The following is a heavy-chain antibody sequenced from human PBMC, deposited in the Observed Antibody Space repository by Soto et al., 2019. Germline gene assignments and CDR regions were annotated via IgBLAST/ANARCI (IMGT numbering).Heavy chain of an antibody. CDR2: INAGNGNT. CDR3: ARGLSVVVPAASFDY. D-gene: IGHD2-2*01. CDR1: GYTFTSYA. V-gene: IGHV1-3*01. J-gene: IGHJ4*02. Sequence: QVQLVQSGAEVKKPGASVKVSCKASGYTFTSYAMHWVRQAPGQRLEWMGWINAGNGNTKYSQKFQGRVTITRDTSASTAYMELSSLRSEDTAVYYCARGLSVVVPAASFDYWGQGTLVTVSS.